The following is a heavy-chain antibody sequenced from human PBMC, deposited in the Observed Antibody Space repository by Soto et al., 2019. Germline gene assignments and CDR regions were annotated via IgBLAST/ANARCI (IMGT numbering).Heavy chain of an antibody. Sequence: SERLSLTCTVSGGSISSSNYYWGWNRQPPGKGLEWIGSIYYSGSTYYNPSLKSRVTISVDTSKNQFSLKLTSVTAADTAVYYCARDKITGLFDYWGQGTLVTVSS. V-gene: IGHV4-39*02. CDR2: IYYSGST. D-gene: IGHD2-8*02. J-gene: IGHJ4*02. CDR3: ARDKITGLFDY. CDR1: GGSISSSNYY.